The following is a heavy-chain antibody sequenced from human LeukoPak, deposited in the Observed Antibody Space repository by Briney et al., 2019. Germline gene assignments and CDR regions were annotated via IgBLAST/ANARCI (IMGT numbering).Heavy chain of an antibody. CDR3: AKLSTSATSGQAC. CDR1: GYTFSGYY. Sequence: ASVKVSCKASGYTFSGYYIHWVRQAPGQGLEYMGWINPNSGDTDYVQKFRGRVTMTRDTSITTAYMELSRLTSDDTAVYYCAKLSTSATSGQACWGQGALVTVSS. V-gene: IGHV1-2*02. J-gene: IGHJ4*02. CDR2: INPNSGDT. D-gene: IGHD1-1*01.